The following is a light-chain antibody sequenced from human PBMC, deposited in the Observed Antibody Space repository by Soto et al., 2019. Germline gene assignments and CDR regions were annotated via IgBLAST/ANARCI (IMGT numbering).Light chain of an antibody. Sequence: DIHMTQSPSTLSASVGDRVTITCRASQSISSWLAWYQQKPGKAPKLLIYKASNLESGVPSRFSGSGSGTEFTLTISSLQPDDFATYYCQQYNSYSRTFGQGTKVEIK. CDR3: QQYNSYSRT. V-gene: IGKV1-5*03. CDR2: KAS. CDR1: QSISSW. J-gene: IGKJ1*01.